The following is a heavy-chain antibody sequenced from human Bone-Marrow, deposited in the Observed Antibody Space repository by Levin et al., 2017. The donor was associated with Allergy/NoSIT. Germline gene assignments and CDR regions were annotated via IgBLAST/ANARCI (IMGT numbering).Heavy chain of an antibody. CDR2: IYPGDSDL. CDR3: AKHRELIAVAGQTYSFDH. V-gene: IGHV5-51*01. J-gene: IGHJ4*02. Sequence: HGESLKISCKGSGYTFTSYWVAWVRQRPGQGLEWMGLIYPGDSDLIYSPSFQGQVTISVDRSVSTAYLHLSSLKASDTAMYYCAKHRELIAVAGQTYSFDHWGQGTLVTVSS. CDR1: GYTFTSYW. D-gene: IGHD6-19*01.